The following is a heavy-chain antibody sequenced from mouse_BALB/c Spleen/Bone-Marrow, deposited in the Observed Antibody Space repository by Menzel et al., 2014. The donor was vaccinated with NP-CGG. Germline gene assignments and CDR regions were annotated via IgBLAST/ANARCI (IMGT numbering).Heavy chain of an antibody. Sequence: VQLQQSGAELVKPGASVKMSCKASGYTFTSYNMHWVKRTPGQGLEWIGAIYPGNGDTSYNQKFKGKATLTADKSSSTAYMQLSSLTSEDSAVYYCASPPDYWGQGTTLTVSS. CDR3: ASPPDY. CDR2: IYPGNGDT. J-gene: IGHJ2*01. CDR1: GYTFTSYN. V-gene: IGHV1-12*01.